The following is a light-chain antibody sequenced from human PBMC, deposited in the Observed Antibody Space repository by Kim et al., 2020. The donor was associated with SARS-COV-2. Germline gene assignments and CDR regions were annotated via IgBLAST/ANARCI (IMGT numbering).Light chain of an antibody. CDR2: GKN. Sequence: LGQNVRITCQGDSLRSYYASWYQQQPGQAPVLVIYGKNNRPSGIPDRFSGSSSGNTASLTITGAQAEDEADYYCNSRDSSGNHRVVFGGGTQLTVL. CDR1: SLRSYY. CDR3: NSRDSSGNHRVV. J-gene: IGLJ2*01. V-gene: IGLV3-19*01.